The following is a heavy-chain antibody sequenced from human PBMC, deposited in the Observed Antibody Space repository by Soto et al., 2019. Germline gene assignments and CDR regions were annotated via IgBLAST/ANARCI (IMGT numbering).Heavy chain of an antibody. Sequence: GGSLRLSCAASGFTFSSYSMNWVRQAPGKGLEWVSSISSSSSYIYYADSVKGRFTISRDNAKNSLYLQMNSLRAEDTAVYYCARDNGDPLVNNWFDPWGQGALVTVSS. J-gene: IGHJ5*02. CDR3: ARDNGDPLVNNWFDP. V-gene: IGHV3-21*01. D-gene: IGHD3-9*01. CDR2: ISSSSSYI. CDR1: GFTFSSYS.